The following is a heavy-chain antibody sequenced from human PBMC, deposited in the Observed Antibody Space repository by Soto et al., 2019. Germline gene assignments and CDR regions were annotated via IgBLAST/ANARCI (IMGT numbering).Heavy chain of an antibody. CDR1: GYTFTSYG. CDR3: ARGVLWFGELLYGYFDY. Sequence: ASVKVSCKASGYTFTSYGISWVRQAPGQGLEWMGWISAYNGNTNYAQKLQGRVTMTTDTSTSTAYMELRSLRSDDTAVYYCARGVLWFGELLYGYFDYWGQGTLVTSPQ. D-gene: IGHD3-10*01. J-gene: IGHJ4*02. CDR2: ISAYNGNT. V-gene: IGHV1-18*01.